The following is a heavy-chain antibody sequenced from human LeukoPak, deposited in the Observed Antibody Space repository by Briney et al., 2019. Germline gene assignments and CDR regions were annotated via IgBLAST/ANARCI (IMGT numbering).Heavy chain of an antibody. J-gene: IGHJ3*02. Sequence: PSETLSLTCTASGGSISSYYWSWIRQPAGKGLEWIGRIYTSGSTNYNPSLKSRVTMSVDTSKNQFSLKLSSVTAADTAVYYCAGEYQGNWNDRHAFDIWGQGTMVTVSS. CDR2: IYTSGST. CDR1: GGSISSYY. CDR3: AGEYQGNWNDRHAFDI. V-gene: IGHV4-4*07. D-gene: IGHD1-1*01.